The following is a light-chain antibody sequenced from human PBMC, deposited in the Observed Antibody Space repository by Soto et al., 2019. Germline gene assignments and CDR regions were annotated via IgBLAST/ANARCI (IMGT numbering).Light chain of an antibody. CDR3: SSFPATTHVV. V-gene: IGLV2-14*03. Sequence: QSALTQPASVSGSPGQSITISCAGSTFDVGSSDYVSWYQHRPGEAPLLVMYDVNRRPSGVSDRFSGSKSGNTASLIISGLQAEDEGDYYCSSFPATTHVVFGGGTKLTAL. J-gene: IGLJ2*01. CDR2: DVN. CDR1: TFDVGSSDY.